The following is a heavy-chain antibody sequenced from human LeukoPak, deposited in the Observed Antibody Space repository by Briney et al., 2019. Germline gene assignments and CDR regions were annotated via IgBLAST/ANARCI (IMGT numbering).Heavy chain of an antibody. CDR2: IRYDGSNK. J-gene: IGHJ4*02. D-gene: IGHD5-18*01. Sequence: GGSLRLSCAASGFTFSSYGMHWVRQAPGKGLEWVAFIRYDGSNKYYADSVKGRFTISRDNSKNTLYLQMNSLRAEDTAVYYCAKGWDVDTAIDYWGQGTLVTVSS. CDR3: AKGWDVDTAIDY. V-gene: IGHV3-30*02. CDR1: GFTFSSYG.